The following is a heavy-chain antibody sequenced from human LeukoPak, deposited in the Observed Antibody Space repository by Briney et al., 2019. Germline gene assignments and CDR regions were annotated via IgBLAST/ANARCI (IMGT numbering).Heavy chain of an antibody. CDR1: GFTFSSYS. Sequence: PGGSLRLSCAASGFTFSSYSMNWVRQAPGKGLEWVSSISSSSSYIYYADSVKGRFTISRDNAKNSLYLQMNSLRAEDTAVYYCARGRVWFGELPFDYWGQGTLVTVSS. CDR2: ISSSSSYI. J-gene: IGHJ4*02. CDR3: ARGRVWFGELPFDY. V-gene: IGHV3-21*01. D-gene: IGHD3-10*01.